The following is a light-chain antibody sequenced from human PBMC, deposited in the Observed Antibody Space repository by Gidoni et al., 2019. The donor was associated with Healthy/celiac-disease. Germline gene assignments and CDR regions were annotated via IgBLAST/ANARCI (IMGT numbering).Light chain of an antibody. CDR3: QQSYSTPIT. J-gene: IGKJ5*01. CDR2: DAS. CDR1: QSIISY. V-gene: IGKV1-39*01. Sequence: DIQMTQSPSSLSASVGDRVTITCRASQSIISYLYWYQQKPGKAPKLLIYDASSLQSGVPSRLSGSGSGTDFTLTISSLQPEDFATYYCQQSYSTPITFGQGTQLEIK.